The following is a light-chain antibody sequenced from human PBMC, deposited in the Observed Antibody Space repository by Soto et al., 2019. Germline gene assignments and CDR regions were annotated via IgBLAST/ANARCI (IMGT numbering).Light chain of an antibody. V-gene: IGKV3-15*01. CDR3: QQYANSPIT. Sequence: ILMTHSPDTLSVSPGEIATLACRASQSIAEKVVWYQQKSGQAPRLLIYGASTRAAGVPARFSGSGSGTEFTLTISSLQSADIAVYFCQQYANSPITFGQGTRLEIK. CDR2: GAS. CDR1: QSIAEK. J-gene: IGKJ5*01.